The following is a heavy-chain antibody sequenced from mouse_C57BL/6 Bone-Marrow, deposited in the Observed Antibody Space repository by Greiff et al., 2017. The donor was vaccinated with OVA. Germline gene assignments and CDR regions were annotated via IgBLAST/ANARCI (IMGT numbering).Heavy chain of an antibody. CDR3: TTISNFYAMDY. J-gene: IGHJ4*01. Sequence: VQLQQSGAELVRPGASVKLSCTASGFNIKDDYMHWVKQRPEQGLEWIGWIDPENGYTDYASKFQGKSTITEDTSSNTAYLQLSSLTSEDTAVYYCTTISNFYAMDYWGQGTSVTVSS. D-gene: IGHD2-5*01. V-gene: IGHV14-4*01. CDR1: GFNIKDDY. CDR2: IDPENGYT.